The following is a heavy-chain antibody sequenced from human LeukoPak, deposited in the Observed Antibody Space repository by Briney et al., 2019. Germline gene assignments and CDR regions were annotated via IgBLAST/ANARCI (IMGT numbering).Heavy chain of an antibody. CDR1: GYTFNKYG. V-gene: IGHV1-18*01. J-gene: IGHJ6*02. Sequence: ASVKVSCKASGYTFNKYGVSWVRQAPVQGLEWMGWISGYNGNTDYAQKFQDRVTMTTDTSTSTVYLELRSLRSDDTAVYYCARSVHDKSYCNTISCSGEGMDVWGQGTTVIVSS. CDR3: ARSVHDKSYCNTISCSGEGMDV. D-gene: IGHD2-2*01. CDR2: ISGYNGNT.